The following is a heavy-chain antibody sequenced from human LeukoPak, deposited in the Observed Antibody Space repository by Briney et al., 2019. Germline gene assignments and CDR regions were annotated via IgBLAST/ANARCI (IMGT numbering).Heavy chain of an antibody. CDR2: IWYDGSNK. CDR1: GFXFSSYG. Sequence: PGRSLRLSCAASGFXFSSYGIHWVRQAPGKGLKWVAVIWYDGSNKYYADSVKGRFTISRDNSKNTLYLEMNSLRAEDTAVYYCAKASMVRGGIPPFDYWGQGTLVTVSS. CDR3: AKASMVRGGIPPFDY. D-gene: IGHD3-10*01. J-gene: IGHJ4*02. V-gene: IGHV3-33*06.